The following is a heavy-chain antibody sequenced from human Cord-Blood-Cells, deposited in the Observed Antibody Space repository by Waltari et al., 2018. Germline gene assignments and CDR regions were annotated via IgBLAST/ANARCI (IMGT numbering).Heavy chain of an antibody. D-gene: IGHD6-13*01. V-gene: IGHV3-23*01. CDR2: SSGSGGST. Sequence: EVQLLESGGGLVQHGGSLRLSCAACGFTFSSYAISWVRQAPGKGLEWVSASSGSGGSTYYADSVKGRFTISRDNSKNTLYLQMNSLRAEDTAVYYCAKDTYSSFDYWGQGTLVTVSS. CDR3: AKDTYSSFDY. CDR1: GFTFSSYA. J-gene: IGHJ4*02.